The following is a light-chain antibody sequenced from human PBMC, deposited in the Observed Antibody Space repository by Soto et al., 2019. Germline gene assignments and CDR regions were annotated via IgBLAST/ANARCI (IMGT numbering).Light chain of an antibody. CDR2: GAF. CDR3: QKRNIWPPVT. CDR1: PSVTNY. V-gene: IGKV3-11*01. J-gene: IGKJ5*01. Sequence: IVLTQSPATLSLSPGERATLSCRASPSVTNYLAWYQQKPGQPPRLLIYGAFKRAACIPARFSGSGSGTDFTLTISSLEPEDSAVYYCQKRNIWPPVTFGQGTRLEIK.